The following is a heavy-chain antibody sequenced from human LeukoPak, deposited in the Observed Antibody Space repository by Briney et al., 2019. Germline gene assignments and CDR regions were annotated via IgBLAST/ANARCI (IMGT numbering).Heavy chain of an antibody. Sequence: PGGSLRLSCAASGFTFDDYAMHWVRQAPGKGLEWVSGISWNSGSIGYADSVKGRFTISRDNAKNSLYLQMNSLRAEDMALYYCAITRAHSDAFDIWGQGTMVTVSS. J-gene: IGHJ3*02. D-gene: IGHD1-14*01. V-gene: IGHV3-9*03. CDR2: ISWNSGSI. CDR3: AITRAHSDAFDI. CDR1: GFTFDDYA.